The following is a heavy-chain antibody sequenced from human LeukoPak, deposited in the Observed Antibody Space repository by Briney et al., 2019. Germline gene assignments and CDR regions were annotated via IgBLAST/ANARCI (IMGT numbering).Heavy chain of an antibody. Sequence: SVKVSCKASGGTFSSYAISWVRRAPGQGLEWMGGIIPIFGTANYAQKFQGRVTITADKSTSTAYMELSSLRSEDTAVYYCARDIGTGGIVLDYWGQGTLVTVSS. CDR2: IIPIFGTA. CDR3: ARDIGTGGIVLDY. J-gene: IGHJ4*02. CDR1: GGTFSSYA. D-gene: IGHD1-26*01. V-gene: IGHV1-69*06.